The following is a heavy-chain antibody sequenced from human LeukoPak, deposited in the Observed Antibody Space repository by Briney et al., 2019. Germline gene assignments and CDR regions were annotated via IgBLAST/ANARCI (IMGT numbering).Heavy chain of an antibody. D-gene: IGHD2-2*01. V-gene: IGHV4-34*01. CDR3: ARGALGGYCSSTSCPAFGY. CDR2: INHSGST. Sequence: SETLSLTCAVYGGSFSGYYWSWIRQPPGKGLEWIREINHSGSTNYNPSLKSRVTISVDTSKNQFSLKLSSVTAADTAVYYCARGALGGYCSSTSCPAFGYWGQGTLVTVSS. CDR1: GGSFSGYY. J-gene: IGHJ4*02.